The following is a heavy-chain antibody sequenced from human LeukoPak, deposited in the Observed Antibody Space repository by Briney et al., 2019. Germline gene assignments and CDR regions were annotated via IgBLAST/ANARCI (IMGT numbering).Heavy chain of an antibody. CDR1: GFTFSSYS. V-gene: IGHV3-21*01. D-gene: IGHD3-22*01. Sequence: PGGSLRLSCAASGFTFSSYSMNWVRQAPGKGLEWVSSISSSSSYIYYADSVKGRFTISRDNAKNSLYLQMNSLGAEDTAVYYCARDTNYYDSSGYYPEYFQHWGQGTLVTVSS. J-gene: IGHJ1*01. CDR3: ARDTNYYDSSGYYPEYFQH. CDR2: ISSSSSYI.